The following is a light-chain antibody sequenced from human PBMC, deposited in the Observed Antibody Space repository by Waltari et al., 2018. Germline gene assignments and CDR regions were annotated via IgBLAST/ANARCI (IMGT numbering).Light chain of an antibody. Sequence: DIQMTQSTSTLSASIGDRVTITCRASQNISPWLAWYQQRPGKAPALLIDKTSTLPTGAPSRFSGGGSGTEFTLTINSLQAGDFATYYCQQYTFGTWTFGQGTKVELK. CDR1: QNISPW. CDR2: KTS. J-gene: IGKJ1*01. CDR3: QQYTFGTWT. V-gene: IGKV1-5*03.